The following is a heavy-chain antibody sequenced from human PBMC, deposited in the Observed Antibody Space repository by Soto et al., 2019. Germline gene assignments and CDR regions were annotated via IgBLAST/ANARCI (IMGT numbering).Heavy chain of an antibody. Sequence: SETLSLTCAVSGDSISRSYWWSWVRQLPGKGLEWIGEIYHSGSTIYNPSLQSRVTLSVDKSKNEFSLKMSSVTDADTAVYFCARRHGLDIDAYYWGQGILVTVPQ. V-gene: IGHV4-4*02. CDR2: IYHSGST. CDR1: GDSISRSYW. D-gene: IGHD3-10*01. CDR3: ARRHGLDIDAYY. J-gene: IGHJ4*02.